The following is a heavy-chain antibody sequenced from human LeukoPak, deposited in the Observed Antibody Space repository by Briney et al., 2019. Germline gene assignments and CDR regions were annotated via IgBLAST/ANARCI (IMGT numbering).Heavy chain of an antibody. D-gene: IGHD2-15*01. CDR1: GGTFSSYA. J-gene: IGHJ3*02. Sequence: ASVKVSCKASGGTFSSYAISWVRQAPGQGLEWMGGIIPIFGTANYAQKFQGRVTITADESTSTAYMELSRLRSDDTAVYYCAREPRYCSGGSCLNDAFDIWGQGTMVTVSS. CDR2: IIPIFGTA. V-gene: IGHV1-69*01. CDR3: AREPRYCSGGSCLNDAFDI.